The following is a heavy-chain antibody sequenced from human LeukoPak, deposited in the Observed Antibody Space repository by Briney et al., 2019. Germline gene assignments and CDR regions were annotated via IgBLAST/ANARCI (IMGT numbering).Heavy chain of an antibody. J-gene: IGHJ4*02. D-gene: IGHD3-3*01. V-gene: IGHV1-69*05. CDR2: IIPIFGTA. CDR3: ARAPPVYDFWSGYYN. Sequence: GASVKVSCKASGGTFSSYAISWVRQAPGQGLEWMGGIIPIFGTANYAQKFQGRVTITTDESTSTAYMELSSLRSEDTAVYYCARAPPVYDFWSGYYNWGQGTLVTVSS. CDR1: GGTFSSYA.